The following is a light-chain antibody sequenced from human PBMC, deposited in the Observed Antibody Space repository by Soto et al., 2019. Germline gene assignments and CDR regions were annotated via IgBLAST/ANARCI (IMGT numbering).Light chain of an antibody. V-gene: IGLV2-14*03. CDR1: NSDVGGYNY. Sequence: QSALTQPASVSGSPGQSITISCTGTNSDVGGYNYVSWYQQHPGKAPKLLIYDVSSRPSGVPDRFSGPKSGTSASLAITGLQADDEADYYCQSYDSSLSGYVFGTGTKVTVL. CDR3: QSYDSSLSGYV. CDR2: DVS. J-gene: IGLJ1*01.